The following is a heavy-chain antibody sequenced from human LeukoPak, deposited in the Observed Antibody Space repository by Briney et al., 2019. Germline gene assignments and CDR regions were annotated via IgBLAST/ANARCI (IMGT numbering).Heavy chain of an antibody. J-gene: IGHJ1*01. D-gene: IGHD2-2*01. CDR3: ARSSTASAAEYFQY. CDR1: GYTFTGYY. CDR2: INPNSGGT. Sequence: ASVKVSCKASGYTFTGYYMHWVRQAPGQGLEWMGWINPNSGGTNYAQKFQGRVIMTRDTSIRTVYMELSRLRFDDTAVYYCARSSTASAAEYFQYWGQGTLVTVSS. V-gene: IGHV1-2*02.